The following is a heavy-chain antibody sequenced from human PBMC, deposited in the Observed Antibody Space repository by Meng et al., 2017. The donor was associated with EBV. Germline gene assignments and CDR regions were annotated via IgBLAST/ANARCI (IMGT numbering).Heavy chain of an antibody. D-gene: IGHD3-10*01. CDR2: IYWDDAK. V-gene: IGHV2-5*02. J-gene: IGHJ4*02. Sequence: QITSKESRPPRVNPTQTLLLTCTFSGISLTTSGVGVGWIRQPPGKALEWLAVIYWDDAKRYSPSLKNRLTITKDTSKNQVVLTMTNMDPVDTATYFCAHSKYYSDSGGYWDYFDDWGQGTLVTVSS. CDR3: AHSKYYSDSGGYWDYFDD. CDR1: GISLTTSGVG.